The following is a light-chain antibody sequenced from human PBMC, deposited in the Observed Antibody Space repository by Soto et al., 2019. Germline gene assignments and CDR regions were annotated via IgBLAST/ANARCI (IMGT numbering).Light chain of an antibody. V-gene: IGKV1-9*01. J-gene: IGKJ4*01. CDR1: QGISSY. CDR3: QQCSNWPLT. CDR2: AAS. Sequence: IQLTQSPSSLSASVGDRVTITCRASQGISSYLAWYQQKPGKAPKLLIYAASTLQSGVPSRFSGSGSGTDFTLTISSLEPEDFAVYYCQQCSNWPLTFGGGTKVDI.